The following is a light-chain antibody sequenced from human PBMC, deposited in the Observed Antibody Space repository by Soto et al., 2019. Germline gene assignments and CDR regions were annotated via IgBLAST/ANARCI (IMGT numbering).Light chain of an antibody. J-gene: IGKJ1*01. Sequence: ELVLTQSPGTLSLSPGERATLSCRASQSVSSSYLAWYQQKPGQAPRLLIDGASSRATGIPERFSGSVSGTDFTLTISRLEPEDCAVYYCQQYGNSPRKFGQGPKVEIK. CDR3: QQYGNSPRK. CDR1: QSVSSSY. CDR2: GAS. V-gene: IGKV3-20*01.